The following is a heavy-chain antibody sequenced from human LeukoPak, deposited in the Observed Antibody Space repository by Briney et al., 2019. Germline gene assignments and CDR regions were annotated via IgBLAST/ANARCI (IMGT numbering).Heavy chain of an antibody. CDR2: IYYSGST. D-gene: IGHD3-10*01. CDR3: ARLSYGSWDWFDP. CDR1: GGSISSYY. J-gene: IGHJ5*02. V-gene: IGHV4-59*01. Sequence: SETLSLTCTVSGGSISSYYWSWIRQPPGKGLEWIGYIYYSGSTNYNPSLKSRVTISVDTSKNQLSLKLSSVTAADTAVYYCARLSYGSWDWFDPWGQGTLVTVSS.